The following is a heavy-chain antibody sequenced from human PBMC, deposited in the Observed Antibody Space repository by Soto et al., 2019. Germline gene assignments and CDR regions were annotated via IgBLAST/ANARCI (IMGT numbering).Heavy chain of an antibody. CDR3: AGAIDRPTQSWFDP. CDR1: SGSISSSNW. V-gene: IGHV4-4*02. Sequence: QVQLQESGPGLVKPSGTLSLTCAVASGSISSSNWWSWVRQPPGKGLEWIGEIYHSGSTNYNPSLKSRVNISVDKSMSQFALKLSSVTAADTAVYYCAGAIDRPTQSWFDPWGQGALVTVSS. J-gene: IGHJ5*02. CDR2: IYHSGST.